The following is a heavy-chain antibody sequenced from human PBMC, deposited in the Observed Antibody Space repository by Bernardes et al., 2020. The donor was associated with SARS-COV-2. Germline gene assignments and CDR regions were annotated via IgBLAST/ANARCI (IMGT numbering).Heavy chain of an antibody. Sequence: SETLSLTCTVSGGSISTSTYYWGWIRQSPGKGLEWIGTIYYTGSTYYNPSLKSRVTISVDTSKNQFSLRLTSVTAADTSVYYCARFTGDATSIDYWGQGTLVTVSS. J-gene: IGHJ4*02. CDR1: GGSISTSTYY. V-gene: IGHV4-39*01. CDR2: IYYTGST. D-gene: IGHD7-27*01. CDR3: ARFTGDATSIDY.